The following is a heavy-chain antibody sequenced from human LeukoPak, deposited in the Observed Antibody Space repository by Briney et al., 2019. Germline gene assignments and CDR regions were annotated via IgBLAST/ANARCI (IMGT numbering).Heavy chain of an antibody. CDR3: AATYGSGSYYGY. CDR1: GGSISSYY. J-gene: IGHJ4*02. V-gene: IGHV4-4*09. CDR2: IYTSGST. D-gene: IGHD3-10*01. Sequence: SETLSLTCTVSGGSISSYYWSWIRQPPGKGLEWIGYIYTSGSTNYNPSLRSRVTISVDTSKNQFSLKLSSVTAADTAVYYCAATYGSGSYYGYWGQGTLVTVSS.